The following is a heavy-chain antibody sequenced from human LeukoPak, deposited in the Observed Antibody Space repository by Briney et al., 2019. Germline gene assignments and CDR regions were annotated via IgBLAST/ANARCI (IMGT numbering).Heavy chain of an antibody. D-gene: IGHD4-11*01. J-gene: IGHJ6*03. CDR1: GFTFSTYR. Sequence: GGSLRLSCAASGFTFSTYRMSWVRQAPGKGLEWVANIKQDGSEKHYVDSVKGRFTISRDNAKNSLYLQMSSLRAEDTAVYYCTRVEETATTAAIIRRYSYYYYMDVWAKGNTVTVSS. CDR2: IKQDGSEK. CDR3: TRVEETATTAAIIRRYSYYYYMDV. V-gene: IGHV3-7*01.